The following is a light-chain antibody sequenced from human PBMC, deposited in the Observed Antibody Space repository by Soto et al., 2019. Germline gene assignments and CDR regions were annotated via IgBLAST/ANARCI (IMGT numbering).Light chain of an antibody. V-gene: IGKV1-8*01. CDR2: AAS. CDR3: QQYYSYPPLT. J-gene: IGKJ4*01. Sequence: AIRMTQSPSSFSASTGDRVTITCRASQGISRYLAWYQQKPGKAPKLLIYAASTLQSGVPSRFSGSGSGTDFTLTLSCLQSEDFATCYCQQYYSYPPLTFGGGTKVEIK. CDR1: QGISRY.